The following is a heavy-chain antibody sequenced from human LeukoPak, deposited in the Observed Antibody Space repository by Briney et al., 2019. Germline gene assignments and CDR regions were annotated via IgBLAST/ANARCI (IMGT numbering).Heavy chain of an antibody. CDR1: GGTFSSYA. J-gene: IGHJ4*02. Sequence: SVKVSCKASGGTFSSYAISWVRQAPGQGLEWMGGIIPIFGTANYAQKFQGRVTITTDESTSTAYMELSCLRSEDTAVYYCARVADYVWGSYRNPLAYWSQGTLVTVSS. CDR3: ARVADYVWGSYRNPLAY. V-gene: IGHV1-69*05. CDR2: IIPIFGTA. D-gene: IGHD3-16*02.